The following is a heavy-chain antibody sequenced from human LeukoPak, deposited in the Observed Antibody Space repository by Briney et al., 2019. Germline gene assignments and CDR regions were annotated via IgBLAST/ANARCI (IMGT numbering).Heavy chain of an antibody. Sequence: ASVKVFCKASGYTFTSYGISWVRQAPGQGLEWMGWISAYNGNTNYAQKLQGRVTMTTDTSTSTAYMELRSLRSDDTAVYYCARVRAQGGAHRFDYWGQGTLVTVSS. CDR1: GYTFTSYG. V-gene: IGHV1-18*01. J-gene: IGHJ4*02. CDR2: ISAYNGNT. D-gene: IGHD3-16*01. CDR3: ARVRAQGGAHRFDY.